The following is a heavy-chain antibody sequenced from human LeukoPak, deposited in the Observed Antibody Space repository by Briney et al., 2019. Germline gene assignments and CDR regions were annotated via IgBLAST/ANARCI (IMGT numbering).Heavy chain of an antibody. Sequence: GGSLRLSCAASGFTFSSYAMSWVRQAPGKGLEWVSLINDGGGNTYYADSVKGRFTISRDNSKNTLFLQMSSLKTEDTAVYCCTTGLYCSSTSCSYYYYYMDVWGKGTTVTVSS. CDR1: GFTFSSYA. J-gene: IGHJ6*03. CDR3: TTGLYCSSTSCSYYYYYMDV. CDR2: INDGGGNT. D-gene: IGHD2-2*01. V-gene: IGHV3-23*01.